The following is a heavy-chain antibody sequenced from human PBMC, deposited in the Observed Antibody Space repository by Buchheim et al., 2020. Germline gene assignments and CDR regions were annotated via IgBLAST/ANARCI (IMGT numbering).Heavy chain of an antibody. CDR1: GGSISSSSYY. V-gene: IGHV4-39*07. CDR3: ARDPLYYDFWSGYHYYFDY. Sequence: QLQLQESGPGLVKPSETLSLTCSVSGGSISSSSYYWGWIRQPPGKGLEWIGSIYYSGSIYYNPSLKSRVTISVDTSQNQFSLKLSSVTAADTAVYYCARDPLYYDFWSGYHYYFDYWGQGTL. CDR2: IYYSGSI. D-gene: IGHD3-3*01. J-gene: IGHJ4*02.